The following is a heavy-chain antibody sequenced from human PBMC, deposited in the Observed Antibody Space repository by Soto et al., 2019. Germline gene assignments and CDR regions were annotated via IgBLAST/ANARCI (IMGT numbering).Heavy chain of an antibody. CDR2: IIPILGIA. V-gene: IGHV1-69*02. CDR1: GGTFSIYT. CDR3: ARGVGAVAGTGGGDYYYGMDV. Sequence: SVKVSCKASGGTFSIYTISWVRQAPGQGLEWMGRIIPILGIANYAQKFQGRVTITADESTSTAYMELSSLRSEDTAVYYCARGVGAVAGTGGGDYYYGMDVWGQGTTVTVSS. J-gene: IGHJ6*02. D-gene: IGHD6-19*01.